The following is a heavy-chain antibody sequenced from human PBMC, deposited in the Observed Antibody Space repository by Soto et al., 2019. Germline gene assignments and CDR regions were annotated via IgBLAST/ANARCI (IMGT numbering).Heavy chain of an antibody. V-gene: IGHV4-34*01. CDR3: ARARITMIVVVMTTGMDV. Sequence: QVQLQQWGAGLLKPSETLSLTCAVYGGSFSGYYWSWIRQPPGKGLEWIGEINHSGSTNYNPSLKSRVTISVDTSKNQFSLKLSSVTAADTAVYYCARARITMIVVVMTTGMDVWGQGTTVTVSS. CDR1: GGSFSGYY. D-gene: IGHD3-22*01. CDR2: INHSGST. J-gene: IGHJ6*02.